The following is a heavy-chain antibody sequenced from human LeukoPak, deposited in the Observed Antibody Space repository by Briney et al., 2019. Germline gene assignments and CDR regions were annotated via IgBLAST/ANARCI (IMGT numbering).Heavy chain of an antibody. CDR2: IYHSGST. CDR3: ARVTGVGDSVDY. Sequence: PSETLSLTCAVSGGSISRSNWWSWVRQPPGKGLEWIGEIYHSGSTNYNPSLKSRVTISVDKSKNQFSLKLSSVTAADTAVYYCARVTGVGDSVDYWGQGTLVTVSS. D-gene: IGHD2-21*02. V-gene: IGHV4-4*02. CDR1: GGSISRSNW. J-gene: IGHJ4*02.